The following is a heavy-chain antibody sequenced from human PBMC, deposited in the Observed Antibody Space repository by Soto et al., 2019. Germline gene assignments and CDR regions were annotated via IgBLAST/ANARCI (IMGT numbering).Heavy chain of an antibody. V-gene: IGHV3-30-3*01. CDR3: ARVSLMRGSGTSSSWSLYYFDY. D-gene: IGHD6-13*01. CDR1: GFTFSSYA. Sequence: QVQLVESGGGVVQPGRSLRLSCAASGFTFSSYAMHWVRQAPGKGLEWVAVISYDGSNKYYADSVKGRFTISRDNSKNTLYLQMNSLRAEDTAVYYCARVSLMRGSGTSSSWSLYYFDYWGQGTLVTVSS. CDR2: ISYDGSNK. J-gene: IGHJ4*02.